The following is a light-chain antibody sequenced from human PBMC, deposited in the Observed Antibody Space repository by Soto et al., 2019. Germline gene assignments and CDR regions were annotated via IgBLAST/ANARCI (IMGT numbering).Light chain of an antibody. CDR1: HSVSSSY. V-gene: IGKV3-20*01. J-gene: IGKJ3*01. CDR2: GAS. CDR3: QQYVSSPFT. Sequence: EIVLTQSPGTLSLSPGERATLSCSASHSVSSSYLAWYQQKPGQAPRLLIYGASSRATGIPDRFSGSGSGTDFTLTISRLEPEDCAVYYCQQYVSSPFTFGPGTKVDIK.